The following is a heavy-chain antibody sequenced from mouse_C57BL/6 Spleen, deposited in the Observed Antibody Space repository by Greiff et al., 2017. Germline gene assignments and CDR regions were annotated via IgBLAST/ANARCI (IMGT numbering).Heavy chain of an antibody. Sequence: QVQLQQSGAELAKPGASVKLSCKASGYTFTSYWMHWVKQRPGQGLEWIGYINPRIGDTKYNQKFKDKATLTADKSSSTAYMQLSSLTYEDSAVYYCARSYYGSSYEAMDYWGQGTSVTVSS. CDR1: GYTFTSYW. D-gene: IGHD1-1*01. V-gene: IGHV1-7*01. CDR3: ARSYYGSSYEAMDY. J-gene: IGHJ4*01. CDR2: INPRIGDT.